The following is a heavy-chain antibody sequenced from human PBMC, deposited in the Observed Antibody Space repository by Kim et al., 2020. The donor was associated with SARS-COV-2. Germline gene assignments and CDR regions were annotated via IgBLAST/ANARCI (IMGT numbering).Heavy chain of an antibody. J-gene: IGHJ4*02. CDR1: GFTFSSYG. D-gene: IGHD2-15*01. Sequence: GGSLRLSCAASGFTFSSYGMHWVRQAPGKGLEWVAVIWYDGSNKYYADSVKGRFTISRDNSKNTLYLQMNSLRAEDTAVYYCARGSYCSGGSCYPIDYWGQGTLVTVSS. CDR3: ARGSYCSGGSCYPIDY. V-gene: IGHV3-33*01. CDR2: IWYDGSNK.